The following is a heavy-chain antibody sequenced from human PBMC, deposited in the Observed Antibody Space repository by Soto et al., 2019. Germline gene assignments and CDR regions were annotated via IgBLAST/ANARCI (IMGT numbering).Heavy chain of an antibody. CDR2: ISGSGGST. CDR1: GFTFSSYA. V-gene: IGHV3-23*01. Sequence: GGSLRLSCAASGFTFSSYAMSWVRQAPGKGLEWVSAISGSGGSTYYADSVKGRFTISRDNSKNTLYLQMNSLRAEDTAVYYSAKVNSGYDLYYYYYMDVWGKGTTVTVSS. D-gene: IGHD5-12*01. J-gene: IGHJ6*03. CDR3: AKVNSGYDLYYYYYMDV.